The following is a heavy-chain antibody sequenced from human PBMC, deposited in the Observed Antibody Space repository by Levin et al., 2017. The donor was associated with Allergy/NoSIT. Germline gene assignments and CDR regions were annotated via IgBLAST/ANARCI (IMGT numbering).Heavy chain of an antibody. Sequence: GGSLRLSCKGSGSSFATYWIGWVRQMPGKGLEWMGIIYPGDSDTRYIPSFQGQVTISADKSTSTAYLQWSSLKASDSAMYYCARHNPPNYYDSTGLDYWGQGTLVTVSS. J-gene: IGHJ4*02. V-gene: IGHV5-51*01. D-gene: IGHD3-22*01. CDR2: IYPGDSDT. CDR3: ARHNPPNYYDSTGLDY. CDR1: GSSFATYW.